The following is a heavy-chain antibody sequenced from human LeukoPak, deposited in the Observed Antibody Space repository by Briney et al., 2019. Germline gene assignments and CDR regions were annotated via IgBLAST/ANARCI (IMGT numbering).Heavy chain of an antibody. J-gene: IGHJ6*02. CDR2: IYYSGST. CDR3: ATSLTTVSYYYYYGMDV. Sequence: SETLSLTCTVSGVSISSYYWSWIRQPPGKGLEWIGDIYYSGSTNYNPSLKSRVTISVDTSKNQFSLKLSSVTAADTAVYYCATSLTTVSYYYYYGMDVWGQGTTVTVSS. V-gene: IGHV4-59*01. D-gene: IGHD4-11*01. CDR1: GVSISSYY.